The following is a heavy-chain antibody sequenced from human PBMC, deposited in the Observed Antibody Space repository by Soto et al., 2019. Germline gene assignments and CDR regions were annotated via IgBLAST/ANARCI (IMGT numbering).Heavy chain of an antibody. D-gene: IGHD6-13*01. CDR2: ISSNGGST. CDR3: AREGSSWYIYDYYYYGMDV. V-gene: IGHV3-64*01. CDR1: GFTFSSYA. J-gene: IGHJ6*02. Sequence: GGSLRLSCAASGFTFSSYAMHWVRQAPGKGLEYVSAISSNGGSTYYANSVKGRFTISRDNSKNTLYLQMGSLRAEDMAVYYCAREGSSWYIYDYYYYGMDVWGQGTTVTVSS.